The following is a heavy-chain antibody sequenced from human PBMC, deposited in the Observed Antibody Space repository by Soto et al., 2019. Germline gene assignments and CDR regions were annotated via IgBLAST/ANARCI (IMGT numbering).Heavy chain of an antibody. CDR2: ITPIFGAA. CDR1: GGAFRSYT. J-gene: IGHJ6*02. D-gene: IGHD6-19*01. Sequence: QVQLVQSGAEVKKPGSSVKVSCKASGGAFRSYTISWVRQAPVQCLEWMGGITPIFGAANYAHKFEGRVTISADKSTTTAYMELSNLTSEDTAVYYGARDEIAVANRVGMDVWGQGTTVIVSS. CDR3: ARDEIAVANRVGMDV. V-gene: IGHV1-69*06.